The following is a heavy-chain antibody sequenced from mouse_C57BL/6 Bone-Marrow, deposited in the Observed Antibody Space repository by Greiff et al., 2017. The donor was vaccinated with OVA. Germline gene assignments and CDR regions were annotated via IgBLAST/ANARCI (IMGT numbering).Heavy chain of an antibody. J-gene: IGHJ1*03. D-gene: IGHD4-1*01. CDR3: ATLGRWYFDV. Sequence: EVQLQQSGAELVRPGSSVKMSCKTSGYTFTSYCINWVKQRPGQGLEWIGYIYLGNGYTKYNEKFKGKATLTSDTSSSTAYMQLSSLTSEDSAIDFCATLGRWYFDVWGTGTTVTVSS. CDR2: IYLGNGYT. V-gene: IGHV1-58*01. CDR1: GYTFTSYC.